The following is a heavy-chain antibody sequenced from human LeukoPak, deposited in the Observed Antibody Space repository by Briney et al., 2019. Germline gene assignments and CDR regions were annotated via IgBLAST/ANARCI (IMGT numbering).Heavy chain of an antibody. CDR2: IYPGDSDT. J-gene: IGHJ3*02. D-gene: IGHD6-19*01. CDR1: GYSFTSYR. Sequence: GESLMISCKGSGYSFTSYRIGWVHQMPGKGLEWMGIIYPGDSDTRYSPSFQGQVTISADKSISTAYLQWSSLKASDTAMYYCAKVQSSGWDDAFDIWGQGTMVTVSS. V-gene: IGHV5-51*07. CDR3: AKVQSSGWDDAFDI.